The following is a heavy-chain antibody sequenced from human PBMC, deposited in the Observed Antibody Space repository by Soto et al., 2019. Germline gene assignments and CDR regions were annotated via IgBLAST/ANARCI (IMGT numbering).Heavy chain of an antibody. V-gene: IGHV3-64*01. CDR1: GFTFSSYA. CDR2: ISSNGGST. Sequence: SGGSLRLSCGASGFTFSSYAMHWVRQAPGKGLEYVSAISSNGGSTYYANSVKGRFTISRDNSKNTLYLQMGSLRAEDMAVYYCARDVGAGYDYIWGSYRYSYFDYWGQGTLVTVSS. J-gene: IGHJ4*02. D-gene: IGHD3-16*02. CDR3: ARDVGAGYDYIWGSYRYSYFDY.